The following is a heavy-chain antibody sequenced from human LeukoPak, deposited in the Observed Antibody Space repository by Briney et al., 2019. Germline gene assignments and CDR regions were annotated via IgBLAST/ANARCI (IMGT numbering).Heavy chain of an antibody. CDR3: ARHRLQWELPLKAFDI. V-gene: IGHV4-38-2*01. CDR1: GYSISSGYY. Sequence: SETLSLTCAVSGYSISSGYYWGWIRQPPGKGLEWIGSIYHSGSTYYNPSLKSRVTISVDTSKNQFSLKLSSVTAADTAVYYCARHRLQWELPLKAFDIWGQGTMVTVSS. CDR2: IYHSGST. D-gene: IGHD1-26*01. J-gene: IGHJ3*02.